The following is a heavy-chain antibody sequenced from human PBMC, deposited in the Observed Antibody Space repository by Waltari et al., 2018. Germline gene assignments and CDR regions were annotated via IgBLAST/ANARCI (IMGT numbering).Heavy chain of an antibody. Sequence: EVQLVESGGGLVQPGGSLRLSCAASGFTFSSFWMAWVRQAPGKGLEWVANINQDGSKIYYVDSVKGRFTIFKDDAKNSVYLQMNSLRAEDTAVYYCARAWAAAGSYWGQGTLVTVSP. V-gene: IGHV3-7*04. J-gene: IGHJ4*02. CDR2: INQDGSKI. D-gene: IGHD6-13*01. CDR3: ARAWAAAGSY. CDR1: GFTFSSFW.